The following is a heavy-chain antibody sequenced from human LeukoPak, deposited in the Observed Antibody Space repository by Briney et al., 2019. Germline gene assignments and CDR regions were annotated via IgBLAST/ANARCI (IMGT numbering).Heavy chain of an antibody. Sequence: GGSLRLSCAASGFTFSSYAMSWVRQAPGKGLEWVSAISGSGGSTYYADSVKGRFTISRDNSKNTLYLQMNSLRAEDTAVYYCAKASVIYGDYIIYFDYWGQGTLVTVSS. CDR2: ISGSGGST. J-gene: IGHJ4*02. D-gene: IGHD4-17*01. CDR3: AKASVIYGDYIIYFDY. CDR1: GFTFSSYA. V-gene: IGHV3-23*01.